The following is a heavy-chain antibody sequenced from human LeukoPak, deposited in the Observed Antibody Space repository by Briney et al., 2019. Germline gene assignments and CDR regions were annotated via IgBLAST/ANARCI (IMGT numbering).Heavy chain of an antibody. Sequence: SETLSLTCTVSGYSIRSGFYWGWIRQPPGKGLEWIGSIYYSGSTYYNPSLKSRVTISVDTSKNQFSLKLSSVTAADTAVYYCARVRFGDRRFDPWGQGTLVTVSS. CDR1: GYSIRSGFY. CDR2: IYYSGST. CDR3: ARVRFGDRRFDP. J-gene: IGHJ5*02. V-gene: IGHV4-38-2*02. D-gene: IGHD3-10*01.